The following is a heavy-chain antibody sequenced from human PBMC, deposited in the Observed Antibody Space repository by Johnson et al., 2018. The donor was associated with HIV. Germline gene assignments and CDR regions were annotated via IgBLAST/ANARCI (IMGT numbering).Heavy chain of an antibody. Sequence: VQLVESGGGVVRPGGSLRLSCAASGFTFDDYGMSWVRQAPGKGLEWVSAISGSGGSTYYADSVKGRFTISRDNSKNTLYLQMNSLRAEDTAVYYCARDWETDSCGYHDACDIWGQGTMVTVSS. V-gene: IGHV3-23*04. CDR1: GFTFDDYG. CDR2: ISGSGGST. CDR3: ARDWETDSCGYHDACDI. D-gene: IGHD3-22*01. J-gene: IGHJ3*02.